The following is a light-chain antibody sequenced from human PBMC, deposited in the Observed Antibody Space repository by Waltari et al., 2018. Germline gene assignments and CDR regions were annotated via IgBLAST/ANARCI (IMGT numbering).Light chain of an antibody. J-gene: IGLJ2*01. CDR2: GQD. CDR1: SLRRYS. Sequence: ELTQDPTVSVALGQTVRITCQGDSLRRYSASWYQQRPGQAPVLVFYGQDNRPSGIPDRFSGSTSGDTATLTITGTQAEDEADYYCLSRDISSTRFFGGGTRLTV. CDR3: LSRDISSTRF. V-gene: IGLV3-19*01.